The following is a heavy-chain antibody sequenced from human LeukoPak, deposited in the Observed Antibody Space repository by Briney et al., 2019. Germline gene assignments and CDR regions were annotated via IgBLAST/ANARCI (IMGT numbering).Heavy chain of an antibody. CDR2: IGKDGGNR. D-gene: IGHD3-10*01. J-gene: IGHJ4*02. V-gene: IGHV3-30*03. Sequence: PGRSLRLSCGASAFTFSDHIMHWVRQAPGKGLEWVAVIGKDGGNRYYADSVKGRFTIYRENSKSTLYLQMNSLRVEDTAVYYCVRQGSGLDYWGQGALVTVSS. CDR3: VRQGSGLDY. CDR1: AFTFSDHI.